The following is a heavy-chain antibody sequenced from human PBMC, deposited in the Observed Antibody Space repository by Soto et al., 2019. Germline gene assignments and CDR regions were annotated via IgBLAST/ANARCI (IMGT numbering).Heavy chain of an antibody. J-gene: IGHJ4*02. CDR1: GVSFSSYD. D-gene: IGHD3-22*01. Sequence: GGSVRLCCSASGVSFSSYDMHWVRGGPGKGREWVSAVGTAGDTNYAVSVKARFTISRENAKDSLYLQMNSLRAGDTAIYFCARAIGPTLFDYWGQGPLVTVS. CDR2: VGTAGDT. CDR3: ARAIGPTLFDY. V-gene: IGHV3-13*04.